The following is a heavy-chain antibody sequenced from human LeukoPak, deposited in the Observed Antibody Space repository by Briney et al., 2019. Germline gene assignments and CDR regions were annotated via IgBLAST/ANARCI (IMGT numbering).Heavy chain of an antibody. Sequence: ASVKLSCKASGYTFTSYGISWVRQAPGQGLEWMGWISAYNGNTNYAQKLQGRVTMTTDTSASTAYMQLRSLRSDDKAVYYCARDLLYDSSGSLGYSGQGNLVTVSS. J-gene: IGHJ4*02. CDR3: ARDLLYDSSGSLGY. CDR1: GYTFTSYG. D-gene: IGHD3-22*01. CDR2: ISAYNGNT. V-gene: IGHV1-18*01.